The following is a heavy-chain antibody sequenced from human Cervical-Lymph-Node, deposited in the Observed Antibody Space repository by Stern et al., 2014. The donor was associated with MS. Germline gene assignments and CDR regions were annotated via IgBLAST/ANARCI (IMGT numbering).Heavy chain of an antibody. CDR1: GYTFTSYG. J-gene: IGHJ6*02. Sequence: QVQLMESGAEVKKPGASVKVSCKASGYTFTSYGISWVRQAPGQGLEWMGWISAYNGNTNYAQKLQGRVTMTTDTSTSTAYMELRSLRSDDTAVYYCARGGYCSSTSCYATYFYYYYGMDVWGQGTTVTVSS. V-gene: IGHV1-18*04. CDR3: ARGGYCSSTSCYATYFYYYYGMDV. CDR2: ISAYNGNT. D-gene: IGHD2-2*01.